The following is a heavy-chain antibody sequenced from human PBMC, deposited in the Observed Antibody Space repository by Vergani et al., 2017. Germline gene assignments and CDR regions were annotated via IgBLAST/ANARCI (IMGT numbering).Heavy chain of an antibody. CDR3: ARLKQGRGWSIDY. CDR1: GYTFTSYY. CDR2: INLSGGST. D-gene: IGHD3-10*01. V-gene: IGHV1-46*01. J-gene: IGHJ4*02. Sequence: QVQLVQSGAEVKKPGASVKVSCKASGYTFTSYYMHWVRQAPGQGLEWMEIINLSGGSTSYAQKFKGRVTMTRDTATSTVYMELSSLRSEDTAVYYCARLKQGRGWSIDYWGQGTLVTVSS.